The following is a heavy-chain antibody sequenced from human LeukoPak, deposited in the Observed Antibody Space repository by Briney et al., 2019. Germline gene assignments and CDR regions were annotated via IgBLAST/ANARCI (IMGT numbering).Heavy chain of an antibody. D-gene: IGHD3-16*01. Sequence: ASVKVSCKASGYTFSTYYMHWVRQAPGQGLEWMGIINPSGGSTIYAQKFQGRVTLTRDTSTNTVYMELSSLRSDDTAVYYCARGERDPTRSRNWFDPWGQGTLVTVSS. CDR3: ARGERDPTRSRNWFDP. CDR2: INPSGGST. J-gene: IGHJ5*02. V-gene: IGHV1-46*01. CDR1: GYTFSTYY.